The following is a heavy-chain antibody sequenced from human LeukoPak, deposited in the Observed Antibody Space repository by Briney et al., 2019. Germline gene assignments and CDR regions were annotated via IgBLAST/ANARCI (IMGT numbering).Heavy chain of an antibody. V-gene: IGHV4-59*12. CDR2: IYYSGST. CDR3: ARASYSYGDYVGTEYFQH. D-gene: IGHD4-17*01. Sequence: SETLSLTCTVSGGSISSYYWSWIRQPPGKGLEWIGYIYYSGSTNYNPSLKSRVTISVDTSKNQFSLKLSSVTAADTAVYYCARASYSYGDYVGTEYFQHWGQGTLVTVSS. CDR1: GGSISSYY. J-gene: IGHJ1*01.